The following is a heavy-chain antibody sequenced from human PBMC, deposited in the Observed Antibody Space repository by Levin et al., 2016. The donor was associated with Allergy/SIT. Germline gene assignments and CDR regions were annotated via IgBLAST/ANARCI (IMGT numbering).Heavy chain of an antibody. Sequence: ASVKVSCKASGYTFTSYAMHWVRQAPGQRLEWMGWINAGNGNTKYSQKFQGRVTITRDTSASTAYMELSSLRSEDTAVYYCARTVLRFLEWSRWAFDIWGQGTMVTVSS. CDR1: GYTFTSYA. V-gene: IGHV1-3*01. D-gene: IGHD3-3*01. J-gene: IGHJ3*02. CDR2: INAGNGNT. CDR3: ARTVLRFLEWSRWAFDI.